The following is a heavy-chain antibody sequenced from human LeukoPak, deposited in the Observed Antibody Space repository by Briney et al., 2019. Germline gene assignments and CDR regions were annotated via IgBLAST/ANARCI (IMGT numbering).Heavy chain of an antibody. D-gene: IGHD6-13*01. J-gene: IGHJ6*03. CDR2: ISGSGGST. V-gene: IGHV3-23*01. CDR1: GFTFSSYA. Sequence: GGSLRLSCAASGFTFSSYAMSWVRQAPGKGLEWVSAISGSGGSTYYADSVKGRFTISRDNSKNTLYLQMNSLRAEDTAVYYCARESRHSSSWYLVWDYYYYYMDVWGKGTTVTISS. CDR3: ARESRHSSSWYLVWDYYYYYMDV.